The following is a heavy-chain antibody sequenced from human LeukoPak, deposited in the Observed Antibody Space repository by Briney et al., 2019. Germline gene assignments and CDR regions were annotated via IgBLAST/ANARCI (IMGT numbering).Heavy chain of an antibody. CDR2: ISAYNGNT. CDR3: ARDSFTLNYYDSSGYYPRNDY. CDR1: GGTFSSYA. Sequence: ASVKVSCKASGGTFSSYAISWVRQAPGQGLEWMGWISAYNGNTNYAQKLQGRVTMTTDTSTSTAYMELRSLRSDDTAVYYCARDSFTLNYYDSSGYYPRNDYWGQGTLVTVSS. J-gene: IGHJ4*02. D-gene: IGHD3-22*01. V-gene: IGHV1-18*01.